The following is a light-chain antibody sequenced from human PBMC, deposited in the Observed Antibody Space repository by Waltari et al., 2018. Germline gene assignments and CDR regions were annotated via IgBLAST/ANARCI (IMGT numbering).Light chain of an antibody. CDR3: SSYAGSSKGV. CDR1: SSAVGNYKR. Sequence: QSALTQPASVSGSPGQSIPIPCTGTSSAVGNYKRVPWYQQHPGKAPNLMIYAVSKRPSGVSDRFSGSKSGDMASLTISGLQPEDEAEYFCSSYAGSSKGVFGGGTKVTVL. V-gene: IGLV2-23*02. CDR2: AVS. J-gene: IGLJ2*01.